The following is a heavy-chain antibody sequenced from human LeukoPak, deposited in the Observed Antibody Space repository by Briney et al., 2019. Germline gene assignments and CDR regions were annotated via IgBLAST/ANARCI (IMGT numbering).Heavy chain of an antibody. D-gene: IGHD6-6*01. CDR2: INHSGST. Sequence: KPSETPSLTCAVYGGSFSGYYWSWIRQPPGKGLEWIGEINHSGSTNYDPSLKSRVTISVDTSKNQFSLKLSSVTAADTAVYYCARGPSIAARLDAFDIWGQGTMVTVSS. V-gene: IGHV4-34*01. J-gene: IGHJ3*02. CDR1: GGSFSGYY. CDR3: ARGPSIAARLDAFDI.